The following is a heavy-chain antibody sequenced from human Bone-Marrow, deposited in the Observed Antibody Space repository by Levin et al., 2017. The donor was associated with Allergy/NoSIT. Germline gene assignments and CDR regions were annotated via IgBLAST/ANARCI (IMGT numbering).Heavy chain of an antibody. CDR3: ARFGPALNYYMDV. CDR1: EFSFSDYS. V-gene: IGHV3-48*01. D-gene: IGHD3/OR15-3a*01. Sequence: QAGGSLRLSCTASEFSFSDYSFNWVRQAPGKGLEWVSYISSGSTTLYYADSVRGRFTISRDNAKNSLYLQMNSLTADDTAVYYCARFGPALNYYMDVWGKGTTVTVSS. J-gene: IGHJ6*03. CDR2: ISSGSTTL.